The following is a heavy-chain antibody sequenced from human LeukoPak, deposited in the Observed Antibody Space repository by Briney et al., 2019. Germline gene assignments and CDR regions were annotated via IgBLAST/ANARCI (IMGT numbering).Heavy chain of an antibody. CDR1: GFSFSYYG. CDR2: ISFDGSNK. Sequence: PGGSLRLSCAASGFSFSYYGMHWVRQAPGKGLEWVAVISFDGSNKYNADAVKGRFTISRDNSKNTLYLQMNSLRPEDTAVYYCAKASCGGDCYSDYWGQGTLVTVSS. J-gene: IGHJ4*02. CDR3: AKASCGGDCYSDY. D-gene: IGHD2-21*02. V-gene: IGHV3-30*18.